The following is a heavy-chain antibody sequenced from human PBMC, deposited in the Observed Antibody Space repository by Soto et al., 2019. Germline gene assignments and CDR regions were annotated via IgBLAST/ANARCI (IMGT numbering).Heavy chain of an antibody. CDR1: GVSISSGGYY. J-gene: IGHJ4*02. D-gene: IGHD6-13*01. Sequence: SETLSLTCPFSGVSISSGGYYWSWIRQHPGKGLEWIGYIYYSGSTYYNPSLKSRVTISVDTSKNQFSLKLSSVTAADTAVYYCAREAEAAAVLDYWGQGTLVTVSS. V-gene: IGHV4-31*03. CDR2: IYYSGST. CDR3: AREAEAAAVLDY.